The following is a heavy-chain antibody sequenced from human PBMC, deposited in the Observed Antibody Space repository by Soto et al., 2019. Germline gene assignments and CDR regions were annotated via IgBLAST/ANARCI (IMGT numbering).Heavy chain of an antibody. CDR3: AREVAGTYYFDY. CDR1: GDSVSNNSAA. D-gene: IGHD5-12*01. CDR2: TYYRSKWYN. Sequence: TLSLTCTISGDSVSNNSAAWNWIRQSPSRGLEWLGRTYYRSKWYNDYALSVKSRLTINPDTSMNQCSLQLNSVTPEDTAVYYCAREVAGTYYFDYWGQGIPVTVSS. V-gene: IGHV6-1*01. J-gene: IGHJ4*02.